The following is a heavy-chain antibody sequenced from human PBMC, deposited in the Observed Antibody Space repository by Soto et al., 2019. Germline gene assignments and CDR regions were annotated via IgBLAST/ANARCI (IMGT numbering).Heavy chain of an antibody. D-gene: IGHD3-16*01. CDR3: TRLYYDYIWGSPKRFDP. CDR1: GFTFSGSA. Sequence: GGSLRLSCAASGFTFSGSAMHWVRQASGKGLEWVGRIRSKANSYATAYAASVKGRFTISRNDSKNTAYLQMNSLKTDDTAVYYCTRLYYDYIWGSPKRFDPWGQGTLVTVSS. V-gene: IGHV3-73*01. CDR2: IRSKANSYAT. J-gene: IGHJ5*02.